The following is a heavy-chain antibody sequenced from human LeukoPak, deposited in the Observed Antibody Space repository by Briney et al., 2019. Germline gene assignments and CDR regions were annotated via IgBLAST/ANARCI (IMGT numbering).Heavy chain of an antibody. CDR2: ISSSSSYI. Sequence: GGSLRLSCAASGFTFSSYSMNWVRQAPGKGLEWVSSISSSSSYIYYADSVKGRFTISRDNAKNSLYLQMNSLSAEDTAVYYCAIMGVAKPAALWGNDYWGQGTLVTVSS. J-gene: IGHJ4*02. V-gene: IGHV3-21*01. D-gene: IGHD2-2*01. CDR3: AIMGVAKPAALWGNDY. CDR1: GFTFSSYS.